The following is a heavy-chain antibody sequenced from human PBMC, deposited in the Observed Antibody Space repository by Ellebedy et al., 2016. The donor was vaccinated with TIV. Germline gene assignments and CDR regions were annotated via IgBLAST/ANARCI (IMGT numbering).Heavy chain of an antibody. J-gene: IGHJ3*02. Sequence: GGSLRLSCAASGFTVSSNYMSWVRQGPGKGLEWVSVIYSSGITYYADSVKGRFNISRDNSRDNYKNTVYLQMNSLRAEDTAVYYCARVDYGLAFHIWGQGAMVTVSS. V-gene: IGHV3-66*01. CDR3: ARVDYGLAFHI. D-gene: IGHD3-16*01. CDR1: GFTVSSNY. CDR2: IYSSGIT.